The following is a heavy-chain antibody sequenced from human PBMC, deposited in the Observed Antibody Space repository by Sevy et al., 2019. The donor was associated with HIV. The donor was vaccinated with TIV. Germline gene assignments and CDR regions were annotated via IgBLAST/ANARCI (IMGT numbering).Heavy chain of an antibody. V-gene: IGHV3-23*01. Sequence: GESLKISCAVSGFSFDSYGRTWVRQAPGKGLEWVSGISGSGTRTYYADSVKGRFIISRDNSKNTLYLQMNSLRSEDTAIDYCSKGGGGHYDPDEIGYYFYYYNMDVWGKGTTVTVSS. CDR3: SKGGGGHYDPDEIGYYFYYYNMDV. D-gene: IGHD3-22*01. CDR2: ISGSGTRT. CDR1: GFSFDSYG. J-gene: IGHJ6*03.